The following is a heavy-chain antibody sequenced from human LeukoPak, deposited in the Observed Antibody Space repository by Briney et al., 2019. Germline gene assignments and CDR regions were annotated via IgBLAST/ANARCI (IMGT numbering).Heavy chain of an antibody. D-gene: IGHD4/OR15-4a*01. Sequence: PSETLSLTCTVSGGSISSYYWSWIRQPPGKGLEGIGYIYYSGDTAYNPSLRSRVTWSVDTSKNQSSLQLRSVTTADTAVYYCVRGPYGASISKWFDPWGQGTQVIVSP. CDR1: GGSISSYY. CDR3: VRGPYGASISKWFDP. CDR2: IYYSGDT. V-gene: IGHV4-59*01. J-gene: IGHJ5*02.